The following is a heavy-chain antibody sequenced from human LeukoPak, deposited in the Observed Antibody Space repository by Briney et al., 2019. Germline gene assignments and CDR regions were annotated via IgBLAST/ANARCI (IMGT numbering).Heavy chain of an antibody. CDR2: ISGSGGST. V-gene: IGHV3-23*01. Sequence: GGSLRLSCAASGFTFSSYAMSWVRQAPGKGLEWVSAISGSGGSTYYADSVKGRFTISRDNSKNTLYLRMNSLRVEDTAIYYCAKANWVSNADAVWWGQGTQVTVSS. D-gene: IGHD3-16*01. CDR1: GFTFSSYA. J-gene: IGHJ4*02. CDR3: AKANWVSNADAVW.